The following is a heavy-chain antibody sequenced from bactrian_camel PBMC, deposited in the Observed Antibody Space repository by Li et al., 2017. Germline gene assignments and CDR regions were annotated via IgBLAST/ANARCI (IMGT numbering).Heavy chain of an antibody. CDR3: VRGGGITTRDGERFGY. CDR1: GDTIGRYC. V-gene: IGHV3S55*01. CDR2: IESDGST. D-gene: IGHD4*01. Sequence: HVQLVESGGGSVQVGGSLRLSCVASGDTIGRYCMGWFRQIPDKEREAVAGIESDGSTSYADSVKGRFTISRDNAKNTVYLRMNSLKPEDTAVYYCVRGGGITTRDGERFGYWGQGTQVTVS. J-gene: IGHJ6*01.